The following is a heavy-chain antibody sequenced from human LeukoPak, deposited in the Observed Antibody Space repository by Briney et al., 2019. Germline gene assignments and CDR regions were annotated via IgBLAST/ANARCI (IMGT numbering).Heavy chain of an antibody. CDR1: GFTFSNFW. CDR3: ARGPQDFRWLPKPRYFDY. Sequence: GSLRLSCTASGFTFSNFWMGWIRQPPGKGLEWIGEINHSGSTNYNPSLKSRVTISVDTSKNQFSLKLSSVTAADTAVYYCARGPQDFRWLPKPRYFDYWGQGTLVTVSS. D-gene: IGHD5-24*01. V-gene: IGHV4-34*01. CDR2: INHSGST. J-gene: IGHJ4*02.